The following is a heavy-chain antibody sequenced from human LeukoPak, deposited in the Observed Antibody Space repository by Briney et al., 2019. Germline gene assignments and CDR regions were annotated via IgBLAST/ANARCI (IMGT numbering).Heavy chain of an antibody. V-gene: IGHV4-59*01. CDR1: GGSISSYY. D-gene: IGHD6-13*01. CDR2: IYYSGST. J-gene: IGHJ4*02. Sequence: SETLSLTCTVSGGSISSYYWSWIRQPPGKGLEWIGYIYYSGSTNYNPSLKSRVTISVDTSKNQFSLKLSSVTAADTAVYYCAREAAAGLDYWGQGTLVTVSS. CDR3: AREAAAGLDY.